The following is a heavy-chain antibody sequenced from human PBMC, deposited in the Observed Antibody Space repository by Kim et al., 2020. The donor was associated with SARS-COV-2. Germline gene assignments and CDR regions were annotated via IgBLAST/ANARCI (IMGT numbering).Heavy chain of an antibody. V-gene: IGHV1-18*01. D-gene: IGHD2-2*02. Sequence: ASVKVSCNASGYTFTSYGISWVRQAPGQGLEWMGWIGAYNGNTNYAQKLQGRVTMTTDTSTSTAYMELRSLRSDDTAVYYCARAYCSSTSCYTLGGYSWFDPWGQGTLVTVSS. CDR1: GYTFTSYG. CDR3: ARAYCSSTSCYTLGGYSWFDP. CDR2: IGAYNGNT. J-gene: IGHJ5*02.